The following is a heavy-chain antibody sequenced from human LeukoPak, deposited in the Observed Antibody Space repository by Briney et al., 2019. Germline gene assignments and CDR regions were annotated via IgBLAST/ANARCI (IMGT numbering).Heavy chain of an antibody. CDR2: IYTSGRT. V-gene: IGHV4-4*07. D-gene: IGHD3-22*01. CDR1: GGPISNYL. CDR3: ARDRPTLSYYDSSNYAKVLDS. J-gene: IGHJ4*02. Sequence: SETLSLTCNVSGGPISNYLWSWIRQPAGKGLEWIGHIYTSGRTNYSPSLKSRVTMSIDTSNNQFSLKLTSVTAADTAVYYCARDRPTLSYYDSSNYAKVLDSWGQGTLVTVSS.